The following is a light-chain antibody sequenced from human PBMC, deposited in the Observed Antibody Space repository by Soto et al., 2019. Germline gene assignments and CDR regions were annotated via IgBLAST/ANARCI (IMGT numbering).Light chain of an antibody. V-gene: IGKV3-15*01. Sequence: EILMTQSPATLSVSPGEGATLSCRASQSVGSSLAWFQQKPGQAPRLLIYGASSRATGIPARFSGSGSGTEFTLTISSLQSEDFAVYYCQQYYNWWTFGQGTKLEIK. J-gene: IGKJ1*01. CDR1: QSVGSS. CDR3: QQYYNWWT. CDR2: GAS.